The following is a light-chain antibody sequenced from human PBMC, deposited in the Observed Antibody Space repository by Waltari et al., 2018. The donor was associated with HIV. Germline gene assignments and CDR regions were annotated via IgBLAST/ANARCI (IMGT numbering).Light chain of an antibody. V-gene: IGKV3-11*01. J-gene: IGKJ4*01. CDR3: QQRANWPPLT. Sequence: IVLTQSPATLSLSPGERATLSCTASQSVNSYLAWYQQKPGQAPRLLIYDASNRATGIPARFNGSGSGTDFTLTISSLEPEDFAVYYWQQRANWPPLTFGGGTKVEIK. CDR2: DAS. CDR1: QSVNSY.